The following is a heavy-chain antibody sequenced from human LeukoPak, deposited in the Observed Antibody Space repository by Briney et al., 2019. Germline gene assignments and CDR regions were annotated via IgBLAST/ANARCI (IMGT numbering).Heavy chain of an antibody. CDR1: GFTFSSYA. CDR2: INYSGGST. CDR3: AKDRGYSGYDNDYFDY. Sequence: GGSLRLSCAASGFTFSSYAMSWVRQAPGKGLEWVSAINYSGGSTYYADSVRGRFTISRDNSKNTLYLQMNSLRAEDTAVYYCAKDRGYSGYDNDYFDYWGQGTLVTVSS. D-gene: IGHD5-12*01. V-gene: IGHV3-23*01. J-gene: IGHJ4*02.